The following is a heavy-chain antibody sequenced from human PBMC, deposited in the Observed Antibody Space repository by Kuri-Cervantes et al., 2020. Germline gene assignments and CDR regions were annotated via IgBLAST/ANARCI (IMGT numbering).Heavy chain of an antibody. Sequence: ASVKVSCKASGYTFISYDINWVRQATGQGLEWMGWMNPNSGNTGYAQKFQGRVTMTRNTSISTAYMELSSLRSEDTAVYYCARGYSGYDYGYYYYYMDVWGKGTTVTVSS. CDR3: ARGYSGYDYGYYYYYMDV. J-gene: IGHJ6*03. D-gene: IGHD5-12*01. CDR2: MNPNSGNT. CDR1: GYTFISYD. V-gene: IGHV1-8*02.